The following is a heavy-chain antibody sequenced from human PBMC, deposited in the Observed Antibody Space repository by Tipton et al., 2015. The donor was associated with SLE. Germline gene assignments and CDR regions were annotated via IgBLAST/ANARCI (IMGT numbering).Heavy chain of an antibody. Sequence: TLSLTCTVSGGSISSGGYYWTWIRQLPGKGLEWIGYIYYSGNTYYNPSLGSRLTISVDTSKDQFSLRLTSVTAADTAVYYCARARRSIVGAITMSYYFDYWGQGTLVTVSS. CDR1: GGSISSGGYY. D-gene: IGHD1-26*01. V-gene: IGHV4-31*03. CDR3: ARARRSIVGAITMSYYFDY. J-gene: IGHJ4*02. CDR2: IYYSGNT.